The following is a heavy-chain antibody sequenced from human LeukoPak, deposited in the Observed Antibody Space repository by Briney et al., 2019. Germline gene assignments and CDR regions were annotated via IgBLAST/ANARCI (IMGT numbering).Heavy chain of an antibody. D-gene: IGHD3-3*01. J-gene: IGHJ5*02. CDR1: GGSISSYY. Sequence: SSETLSLTCTVSGGSISSYYWSWIRQPPGKGLEWIGYIYYSGSTNYNPSLKSRVTISVDTSKNQFSLKLSSVTAADTAVYYCARGGILRFLETWGQGTLVTVSS. CDR3: ARGGILRFLET. V-gene: IGHV4-59*01. CDR2: IYYSGST.